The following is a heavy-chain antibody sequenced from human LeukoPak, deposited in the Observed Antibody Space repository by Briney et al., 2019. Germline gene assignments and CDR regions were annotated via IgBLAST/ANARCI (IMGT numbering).Heavy chain of an antibody. CDR1: GFTVSSNY. CDR2: IYSGGST. V-gene: IGHV3-53*01. D-gene: IGHD3-10*01. Sequence: PGGSLRLSCAASGFTVSSNYMSWVRQAPGKGLEWVSVIYSGGSTNYADSVKGRFTISRDNSKNTLYLQMNSLRAEDTAVYYCARDHKGRGYYGSGRDYWGQGTLVTVSS. J-gene: IGHJ4*02. CDR3: ARDHKGRGYYGSGRDY.